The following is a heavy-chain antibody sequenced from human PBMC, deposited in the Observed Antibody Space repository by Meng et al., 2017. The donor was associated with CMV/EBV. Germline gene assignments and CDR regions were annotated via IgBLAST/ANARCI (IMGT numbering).Heavy chain of an antibody. D-gene: IGHD4-11*01. Sequence: SCKASGYTFTGYYMHWVRQAPGQGLEWMGWFNPNSGGTNYAQKFLDRVTITRDTSITTAYMELSRVRSDDTALYYCTRGFYSNRFDPWGQGTLVTVSS. CDR3: TRGFYSNRFDP. CDR2: FNPNSGGT. CDR1: GYTFTGYY. V-gene: IGHV1-2*02. J-gene: IGHJ5*02.